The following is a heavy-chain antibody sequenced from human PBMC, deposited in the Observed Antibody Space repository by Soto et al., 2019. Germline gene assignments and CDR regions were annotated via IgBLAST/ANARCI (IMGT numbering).Heavy chain of an antibody. V-gene: IGHV4-34*01. D-gene: IGHD2-2*01. CDR3: ARGRKRYCSSTSCYSNWFDP. CDR1: GGSFSGYY. J-gene: IGHJ5*02. Sequence: QVQLQQWGAGLLKPSETLSLTCAVYGGSFSGYYWSWIRQPPGKGLEWIGEINHSGSTNYNPSLKSRVTISVATSKNQYSLKLSSVTAADTAVYYCARGRKRYCSSTSCYSNWFDPWGQGTLVTVSS. CDR2: INHSGST.